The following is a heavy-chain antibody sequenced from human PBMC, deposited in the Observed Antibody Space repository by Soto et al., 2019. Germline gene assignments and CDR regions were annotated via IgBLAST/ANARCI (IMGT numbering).Heavy chain of an antibody. CDR3: AKDHYDTLTGYYGPDY. D-gene: IGHD3-9*01. V-gene: IGHV1-8*01. CDR2: MNPNSGNT. CDR1: GYTFTSYD. Sequence: ASVKVSCKASGYTFTSYDINWVRQATGQGLEWMGWMNPNSGNTGYAQKFQGRVTMTRNTSISTAYMELSSLRSEDTAVYYCAKDHYDTLTGYYGPDYWGQGTLVTVSS. J-gene: IGHJ4*02.